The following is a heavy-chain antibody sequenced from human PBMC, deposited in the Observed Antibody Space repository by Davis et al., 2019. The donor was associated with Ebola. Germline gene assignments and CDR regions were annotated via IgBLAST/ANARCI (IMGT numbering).Heavy chain of an antibody. D-gene: IGHD4-17*01. CDR3: ARASVMTAVTTFDS. CDR2: IHSNGIT. Sequence: PSETLSLTCNVSGAAITNYYWSWIRLPAGKGLEWIGRIHSNGITNYNPSLRSRVTMSLDTSRNQFSLRLTSLTAADTALYYCARASVMTAVTTFDSWGQGTLVTVSS. V-gene: IGHV4-4*07. CDR1: GAAITNYY. J-gene: IGHJ4*02.